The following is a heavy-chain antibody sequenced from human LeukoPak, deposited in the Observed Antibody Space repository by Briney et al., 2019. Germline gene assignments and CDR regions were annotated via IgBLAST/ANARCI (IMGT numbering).Heavy chain of an antibody. CDR1: GYSFTSYW. V-gene: IGHV5-51*01. D-gene: IGHD2-21*01. CDR2: IYPGDSDT. CDR3: KVISRTDFDI. Sequence: GESLKISYKGSGYSFTSYWIGWVRPMPGKGREWMGIIYPGDSDTRYSPSFQGQVTISADKSISTAYLQWSSLKASDTAMYYCKVISRTDFDIWGQGTMVTVSS. J-gene: IGHJ3*02.